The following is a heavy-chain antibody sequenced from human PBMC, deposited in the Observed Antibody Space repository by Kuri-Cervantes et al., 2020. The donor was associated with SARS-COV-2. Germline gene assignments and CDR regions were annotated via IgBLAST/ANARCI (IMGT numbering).Heavy chain of an antibody. J-gene: IGHJ4*02. V-gene: IGHV3-48*04. CDR1: GFTFSSYS. CDR3: ARDLLNYYDSSGYGY. Sequence: GESLKISCAASGFTFSSYSMNWVRQAPGKGPEWVSYISSSGSTIYYADSVKGRFTISRDNAKNSLYLQMNSLRAEDTAVYYCARDLLNYYDSSGYGYWGQGTLVTVSS. D-gene: IGHD3-22*01. CDR2: ISSSGSTI.